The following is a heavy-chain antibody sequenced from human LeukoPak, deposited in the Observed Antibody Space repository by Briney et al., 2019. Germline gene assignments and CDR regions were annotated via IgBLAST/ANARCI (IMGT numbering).Heavy chain of an antibody. CDR1: GDSISIGDYR. V-gene: IGHV4-30-4*01. CDR2: IYYIGTA. D-gene: IGHD3-16*01. Sequence: SETLFLTCSVSGDSISIGDYRWSWIRQSPGKGLEWIGYIYYIGTAYYNPSLRSRVALSADTSKNQFSLKLNSVTVADSAVYFCARARGDSPRIYYYMDVWGKGTTVTVSS. J-gene: IGHJ6*03. CDR3: ARARGDSPRIYYYMDV.